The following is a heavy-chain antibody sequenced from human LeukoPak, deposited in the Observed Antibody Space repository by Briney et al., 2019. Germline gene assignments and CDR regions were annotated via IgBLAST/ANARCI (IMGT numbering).Heavy chain of an antibody. D-gene: IGHD6-19*01. CDR3: AREGPTAVADYFDY. CDR1: GFTFTTYW. Sequence: PGGSLRLSCAASGFTFTTYWMSWVRQAPGKGLEWVANIKQDGNEKYYVDSVKGRFTISRDNAKNSLYLQMNSLRAEDTAVYYCAREGPTAVADYFDYWGQGTLVTVSS. V-gene: IGHV3-7*01. J-gene: IGHJ4*02. CDR2: IKQDGNEK.